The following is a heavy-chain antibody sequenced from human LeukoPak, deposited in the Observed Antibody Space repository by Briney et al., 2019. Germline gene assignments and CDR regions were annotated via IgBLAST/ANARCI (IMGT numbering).Heavy chain of an antibody. J-gene: IGHJ2*01. V-gene: IGHV6-1*01. CDR2: TYYKSKWYN. CDR1: GVSVSSSSAT. CDR3: ARDPSGGFRWYFDL. Sequence: SQTLSLTCGISGVSVSSSSATWNWFRQSPSRGLEWLGRTYYKSKWYNDYAVSVKSRITISPDTSRNQFSLQLSSVTPDDTAVYYCARDPSGGFRWYFDLWGRGTLVTVSS. D-gene: IGHD2-15*01.